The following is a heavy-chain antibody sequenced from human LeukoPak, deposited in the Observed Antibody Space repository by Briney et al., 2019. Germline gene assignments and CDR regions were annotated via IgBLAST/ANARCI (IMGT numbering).Heavy chain of an antibody. D-gene: IGHD6-19*01. CDR2: IESKTDGGTT. J-gene: IGHJ4*02. V-gene: IGHV3-15*04. Sequence: GGSLRLSCAASGFTFSNAWMSWVRQAPGKGLEWVGRIESKTDGGTTDYAAPVKGRFTISRDDSKNTLYLQMNSLKTEDTAVYYCTTDPHGWTWGQGTLVTVSS. CDR1: GFTFSNAW. CDR3: TTDPHGWT.